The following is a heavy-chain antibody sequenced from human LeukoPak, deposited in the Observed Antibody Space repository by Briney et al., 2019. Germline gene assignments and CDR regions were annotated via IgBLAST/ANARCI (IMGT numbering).Heavy chain of an antibody. D-gene: IGHD3-22*01. CDR1: EFTFSSYN. CDR3: ARDSSGYFLSFDY. Sequence: GGSLRLSCAASEFTFSSYNMNWVRQAPGKGLEWVSYISSSSSTRYYADSVKGRFTISKDNAKNSLYLQMNSLRDEDTAVYYCARDSSGYFLSFDYWGQGTLVTVSS. V-gene: IGHV3-48*02. CDR2: ISSSSSTR. J-gene: IGHJ4*02.